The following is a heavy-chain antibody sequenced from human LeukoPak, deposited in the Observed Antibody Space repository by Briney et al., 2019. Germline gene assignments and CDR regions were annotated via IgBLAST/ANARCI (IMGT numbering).Heavy chain of an antibody. J-gene: IGHJ4*02. CDR1: GGSITSGGYY. CDR3: ARGGYYDSSDYYTFDY. V-gene: IGHV4-31*03. Sequence: SQTLSLTCTVSGGSITSGGYYWTWIRRHPGQGLEWIGYIYYSGSTYYNPSLKSRVTMSVDTSKNQFSLKLSSVTAADTAVYYCARGGYYDSSDYYTFDYWGQGALVTVSS. D-gene: IGHD3-22*01. CDR2: IYYSGST.